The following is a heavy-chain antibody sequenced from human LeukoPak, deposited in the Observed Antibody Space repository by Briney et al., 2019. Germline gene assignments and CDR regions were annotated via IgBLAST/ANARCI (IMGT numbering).Heavy chain of an antibody. CDR1: GFTFSSYA. Sequence: GRSLRLSCAASGFTFSSYAMHWVRQAPGKGLEWVAVISYDGSNKYYADSVKGRFTISRDNSKNTLYLQMNSPRAEDTAVYYCARGDGDYFDYWGQGTLVTVSS. V-gene: IGHV3-30*04. J-gene: IGHJ4*02. CDR3: ARGDGDYFDY. D-gene: IGHD4-17*01. CDR2: ISYDGSNK.